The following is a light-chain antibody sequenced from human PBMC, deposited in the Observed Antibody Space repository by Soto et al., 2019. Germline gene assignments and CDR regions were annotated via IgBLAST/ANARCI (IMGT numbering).Light chain of an antibody. CDR3: CSYAGGSTFVV. J-gene: IGLJ2*01. Sequence: QSVLTQPASVSGSPGQSITISCTGTSSDVGSYNLVSWYQQHPGKAPKVMIYEGNKRPSGVSNRFSGSKSGNTASLTISGLQAEDEADYYCCSYAGGSTFVVFGGGTKLTVL. CDR2: EGN. V-gene: IGLV2-23*01. CDR1: SSDVGSYNL.